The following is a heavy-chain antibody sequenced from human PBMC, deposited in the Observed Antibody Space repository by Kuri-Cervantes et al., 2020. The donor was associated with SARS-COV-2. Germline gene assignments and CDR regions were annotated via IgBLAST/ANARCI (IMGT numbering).Heavy chain of an antibody. V-gene: IGHV3-66*02. CDR1: GFTVSSNY. Sequence: GESLKISCAASGFTVSSNYMSWVRQAPGKGLEWVSVIYSGGSTYYADSVKGRFTISRDNSKYTLYLQMNSLRAEDTAVYYCARDPDGWFGEPPDAFDIWGQGTMVTVSS. CDR2: IYSGGST. CDR3: ARDPDGWFGEPPDAFDI. D-gene: IGHD3-10*01. J-gene: IGHJ3*02.